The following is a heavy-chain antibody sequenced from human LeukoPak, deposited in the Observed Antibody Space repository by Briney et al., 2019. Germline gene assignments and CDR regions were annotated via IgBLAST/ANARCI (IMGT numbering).Heavy chain of an antibody. V-gene: IGHV1-2*02. CDR1: GYTFTGYY. J-gene: IGHJ4*02. Sequence: GASVKVSCKASGYTFTGYYMHWVRQAPGQGLEWMGWINPNSGGTNYAQKFQGRVTMTRDTSISTAYMELSRLRSDDTAVYYCATAPLRFLEWLSQYYFDYWGQGTLVTVSS. CDR2: INPNSGGT. D-gene: IGHD3-3*01. CDR3: ATAPLRFLEWLSQYYFDY.